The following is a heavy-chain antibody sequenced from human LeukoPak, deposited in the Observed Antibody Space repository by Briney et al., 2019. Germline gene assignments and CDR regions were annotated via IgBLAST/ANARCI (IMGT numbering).Heavy chain of an antibody. CDR2: IKQDGSEK. J-gene: IGHJ1*01. CDR1: GFTFSSYW. Sequence: GGSLRLSCAASGFTFSSYWMSWVRQAPGKGLVWVAIIKQDGSEKYYVDSVKGRFTISRDNARNSLYLQMNSLRAEDTAVYYCAREVYCSSTSCYTGYFQHWGQGTLVTVSS. V-gene: IGHV3-7*01. CDR3: AREVYCSSTSCYTGYFQH. D-gene: IGHD2-2*02.